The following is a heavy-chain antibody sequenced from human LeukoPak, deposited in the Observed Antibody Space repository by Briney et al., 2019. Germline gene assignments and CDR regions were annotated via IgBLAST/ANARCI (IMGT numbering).Heavy chain of an antibody. Sequence: GEPLNTSGKGSVYSFTNYWISWVRQMPGKGVGGMGRIDPSDSYNNHSPSFQGHVTISTDKSISTAYLQWSSLKASGTAMYYCARQRFDYGYGMDVWGQGTTVTVSS. V-gene: IGHV5-10-1*01. J-gene: IGHJ6*02. CDR1: VYSFTNYW. CDR2: IDPSDSYN. D-gene: IGHD3-16*01. CDR3: ARQRFDYGYGMDV.